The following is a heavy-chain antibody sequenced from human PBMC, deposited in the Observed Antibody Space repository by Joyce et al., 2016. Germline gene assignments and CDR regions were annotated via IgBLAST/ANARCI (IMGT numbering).Heavy chain of an antibody. CDR2: IYPGESDT. J-gene: IGHJ4*02. V-gene: IGHV5-51*01. Sequence: EVQLVQSGAEVKEPGESLKISCKGSGYSFTNYWIGWVRQMPGKGLELMGIIYPGESDTRYSPSFQGQVTISADKSISTTYLQWSRLKASDTAMYYCARHPYRSSTYYFDYWGQGALITVSS. CDR3: ARHPYRSSTYYFDY. CDR1: GYSFTNYW. D-gene: IGHD6-6*01.